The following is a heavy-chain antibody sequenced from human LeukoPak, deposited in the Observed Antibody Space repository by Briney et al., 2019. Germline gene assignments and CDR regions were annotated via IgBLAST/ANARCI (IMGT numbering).Heavy chain of an antibody. V-gene: IGHV3-9*01. J-gene: IGHJ6*02. CDR1: GFKFDDHG. CDR3: ARDRWDYDILTGYFGYYYYGVDV. Sequence: PGRSLRLSCAVSGFKFDDHGMHWVRQAPGKGLEWVSGISWNSGTIGYVDSVKGRFTISRDNAKNSLYLQMNSLRAEDTAVYYCARDRWDYDILTGYFGYYYYGVDVWGQGTTVTVSS. CDR2: ISWNSGTI. D-gene: IGHD3-9*01.